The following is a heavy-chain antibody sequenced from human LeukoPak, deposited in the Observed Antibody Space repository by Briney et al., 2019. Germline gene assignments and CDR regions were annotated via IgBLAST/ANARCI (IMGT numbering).Heavy chain of an antibody. D-gene: IGHD7-27*01. CDR3: ARTTDWGSPAYSDY. CDR2: IYYSGST. J-gene: IGHJ4*02. Sequence: SETLSLTCTVSGGSISSYYWNWIRQPPGKGLEWIGYIYYSGSTNYTPSLKSRVTMSVDTSKNQVSLKLTSLTAADTAVYYCARTTDWGSPAYSDYWGQGTLVTVSS. V-gene: IGHV4-59*12. CDR1: GGSISSYY.